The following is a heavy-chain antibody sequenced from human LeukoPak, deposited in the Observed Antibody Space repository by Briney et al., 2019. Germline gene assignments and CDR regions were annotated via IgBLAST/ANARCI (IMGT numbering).Heavy chain of an antibody. J-gene: IGHJ4*02. D-gene: IGHD2-2*01. CDR2: ISPKSGVT. CDR3: ARVPQCIVGSCYFSLLGY. CDR1: GYTFTANY. V-gene: IGHV1-2*02. Sequence: GSVKVSCEASGYTFTANYMHWVRQAPGKGLECVGCISPKSGVTNYAQNFQGRVTIPRDTSISTPYMEMKTLRCADTAVFICARVPQCIVGSCYFSLLGYRGQGAL.